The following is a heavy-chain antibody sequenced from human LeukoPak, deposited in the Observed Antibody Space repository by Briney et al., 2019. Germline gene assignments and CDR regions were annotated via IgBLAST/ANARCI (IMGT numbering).Heavy chain of an antibody. V-gene: IGHV3-9*01. CDR3: AKAYGEDYYYYGMDV. CDR2: MSWNSGSI. CDR1: GFTFDDYA. D-gene: IGHD4-17*01. Sequence: GRSLRLSCVASGFTFDDYAMRWVRHAPGRGVEWGSGMSWNSGSIGYADSVKGRFTISRDNAKNSMYLQMNSLRAEDTALYYCAKAYGEDYYYYGMDVWGQGTTVTVSS. J-gene: IGHJ6*02.